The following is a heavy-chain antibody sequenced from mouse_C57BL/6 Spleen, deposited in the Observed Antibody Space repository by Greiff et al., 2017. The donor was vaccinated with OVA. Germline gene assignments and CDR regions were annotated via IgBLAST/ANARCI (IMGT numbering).Heavy chain of an antibody. D-gene: IGHD1-1*02. Sequence: EVKLVESGGGLVKPGGSLKLSCAASGFTFSDYGMHWVRQAPEKGLEWVAYISSGSSTIYSADTVKGRFTISSDTAKNTLFLQMARLRSEDTAMYYCARRLWADGAYWGQGTLVTVSA. J-gene: IGHJ3*01. CDR2: ISSGSSTI. CDR3: ARRLWADGAY. V-gene: IGHV5-17*01. CDR1: GFTFSDYG.